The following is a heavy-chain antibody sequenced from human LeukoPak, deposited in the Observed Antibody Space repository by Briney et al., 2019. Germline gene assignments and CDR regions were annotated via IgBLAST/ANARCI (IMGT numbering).Heavy chain of an antibody. CDR3: ARGSGREQLEQNY. J-gene: IGHJ4*02. V-gene: IGHV3-7*01. CDR2: IKDDGSVI. D-gene: IGHD6-13*01. Sequence: GRSLRLSCVASGFTFSIYWMSWVRQAPGSVPKWLAIIKDDGSVIWDVESVRGPFTISRDNAKNSVYLEMNSLRAEDTAVYYCARGSGREQLEQNYWGQGNLVTVSS. CDR1: GFTFSIYW.